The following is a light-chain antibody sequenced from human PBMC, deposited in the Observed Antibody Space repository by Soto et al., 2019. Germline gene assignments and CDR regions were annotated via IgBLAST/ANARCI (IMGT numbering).Light chain of an antibody. J-gene: IGKJ4*01. CDR3: QQYDNSPLT. Sequence: DIQMTQSPSSLSASVGDRVTITCQASQDISNYLNWYQQKPGEAPKLLIYDASNLETGVPSRFSRSGSGTDFTFTISSLQAEDIATYYCQQYDNSPLTFGGGTKVDIK. V-gene: IGKV1-33*01. CDR2: DAS. CDR1: QDISNY.